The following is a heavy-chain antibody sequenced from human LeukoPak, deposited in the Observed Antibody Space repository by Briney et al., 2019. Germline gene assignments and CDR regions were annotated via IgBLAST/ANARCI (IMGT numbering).Heavy chain of an antibody. CDR1: GFTFSDYY. Sequence: GGSLRLSCAASGFTFSDYYMSWIRQAPGKGLESVSYISSSGSTIYYADSVKGRFTISRDNAKNSLYLQMNSLRAEDTAVYYCARVSGSRNYYFGAFDIWGQGTMVTVSS. D-gene: IGHD3-10*01. CDR3: ARVSGSRNYYFGAFDI. V-gene: IGHV3-11*01. CDR2: ISSSGSTI. J-gene: IGHJ3*02.